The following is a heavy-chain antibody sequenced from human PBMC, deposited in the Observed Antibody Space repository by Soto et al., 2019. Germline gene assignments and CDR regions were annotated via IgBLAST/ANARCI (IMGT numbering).Heavy chain of an antibody. Sequence: GSSVKVACNASGGTFRSYAISWVRQAPGQGLEWMGGIIPIFGTANYAQKFQGRVTITADESTSTAYMELSSLRSEDTAVYYCARDSLEVAKNYYYYYGMDVWGQGTTVTVS. J-gene: IGHJ6*02. CDR1: GGTFRSYA. CDR2: IIPIFGTA. V-gene: IGHV1-69*13. D-gene: IGHD6-19*01. CDR3: ARDSLEVAKNYYYYYGMDV.